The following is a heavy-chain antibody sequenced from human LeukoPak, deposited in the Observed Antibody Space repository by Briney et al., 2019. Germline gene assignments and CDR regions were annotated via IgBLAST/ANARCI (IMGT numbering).Heavy chain of an antibody. J-gene: IGHJ4*02. CDR1: GGSISSYY. CDR3: ARGRTGAAALDF. CDR2: IYTSGST. Sequence: PSETLSLTCTVSGGSISSYYWSWIRQPAGKGLEWIGRIYTSGSTNYNPSLKSRVTMSVDTSKNQFSLKLTSVSAADTAVYHCARGRTGAAALDFWGPGTLVTVSS. D-gene: IGHD2-2*01. V-gene: IGHV4-4*07.